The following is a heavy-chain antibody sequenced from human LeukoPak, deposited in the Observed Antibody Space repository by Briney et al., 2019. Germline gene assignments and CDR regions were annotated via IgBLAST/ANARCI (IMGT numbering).Heavy chain of an antibody. V-gene: IGHV5-10-1*01. CDR2: IDPSDPSGSYT. CDR3: AKSFYADWHFDL. CDR1: GYIFTSYW. Sequence: GESLKISCKGSGYIFTSYWITWVRQMPGKGLEWMGRIDPSDPSGSYTTYSPSFEGHVTISTDKSINTAYLQWRSLRASDTAMYYCAKSFYADWHFDLWGRGTLVTVSS. J-gene: IGHJ2*01. D-gene: IGHD3-16*01.